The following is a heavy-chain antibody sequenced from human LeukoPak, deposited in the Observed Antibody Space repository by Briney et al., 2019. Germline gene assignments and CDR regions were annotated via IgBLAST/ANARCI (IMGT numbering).Heavy chain of an antibody. D-gene: IGHD3-16*01. CDR1: GGSISNYY. Sequence: KPSETLSLTCNASGGSISNYYWNWIRQPAGKGLEWIGRMYASGSTRYNPSFEGRVTMSADTSKNQVSLKLTSVIAADTAVYFCARDQSGHGGHNIDAFDVWGQGTMVTVSS. J-gene: IGHJ3*01. CDR2: MYASGST. CDR3: ARDQSGHGGHNIDAFDV. V-gene: IGHV4-4*07.